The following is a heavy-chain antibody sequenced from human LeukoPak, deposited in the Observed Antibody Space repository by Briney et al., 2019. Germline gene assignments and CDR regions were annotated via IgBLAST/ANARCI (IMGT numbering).Heavy chain of an antibody. V-gene: IGHV3-48*01. Sequence: GGSLRLSCVPSGFVFTNYGMNWVRQAPGKGLECVSYIGSDSDTIYADSVKGRFTISRDNAKNSLSLQMDSLRAEDTAIYYCARPDYYRGAESYGGDYWGQGTLVTVSS. J-gene: IGHJ4*02. CDR1: GFVFTNYG. CDR2: IGSDSDTI. D-gene: IGHD3-10*01. CDR3: ARPDYYRGAESYGGDY.